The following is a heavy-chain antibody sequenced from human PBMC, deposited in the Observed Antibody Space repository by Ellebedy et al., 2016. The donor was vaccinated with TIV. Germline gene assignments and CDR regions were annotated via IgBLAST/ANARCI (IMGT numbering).Heavy chain of an antibody. V-gene: IGHV1-8*01. CDR1: GYNFVTYD. D-gene: IGHD3-10*01. CDR3: ARGWNWGVNLDL. J-gene: IGHJ5*02. Sequence: ASVKVSXXASGYNFVTYDVNWVRQATGQGLEWMGWMNPNSGYTGYAQKFQGRVTMTRDNSIATAYMELTGLTSDDTAVYFCARGWNWGVNLDLWGRGTLVTVAS. CDR2: MNPNSGYT.